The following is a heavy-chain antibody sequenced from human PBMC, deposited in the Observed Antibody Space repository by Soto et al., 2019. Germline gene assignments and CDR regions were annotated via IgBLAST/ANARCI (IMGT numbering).Heavy chain of an antibody. V-gene: IGHV3-15*07. CDR1: GFTFSNAW. Sequence: GGSLRLSCAASGFTFSNAWMNWVRQAPGKGLEWVGRIKSKTDGGTTDYAAPVKGRFTISRDDSKNTLYLQMNSLKTEDTAVYYCTTDEMDYDILTGSRYYYYGMDVWGQGTTVTVSS. D-gene: IGHD3-9*01. CDR3: TTDEMDYDILTGSRYYYYGMDV. J-gene: IGHJ6*02. CDR2: IKSKTDGGTT.